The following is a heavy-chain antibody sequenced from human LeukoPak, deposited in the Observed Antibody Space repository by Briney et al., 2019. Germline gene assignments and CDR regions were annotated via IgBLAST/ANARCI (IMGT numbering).Heavy chain of an antibody. CDR3: AKDNAYSSGWLYYFDY. Sequence: GGSLRLSCAASGFTFSSYGMHWVRQAPGKGLEWVAVISYDGSNKYYADSVKGRFTISRDNSKNTLYLQMNSLRAEDTAVYYCAKDNAYSSGWLYYFDYWGQGTLVTVSS. CDR2: ISYDGSNK. D-gene: IGHD6-19*01. V-gene: IGHV3-30*18. CDR1: GFTFSSYG. J-gene: IGHJ4*02.